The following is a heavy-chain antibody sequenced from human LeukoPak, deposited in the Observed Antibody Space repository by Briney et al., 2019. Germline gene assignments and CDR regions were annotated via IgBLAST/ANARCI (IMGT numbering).Heavy chain of an antibody. CDR3: APIPGSDIVAVVAAA. D-gene: IGHD2-15*01. V-gene: IGHV3-23*01. J-gene: IGHJ4*02. Sequence: GGSLRLSCAASGFTFSSYAMSWVRQAPGKGLEWVSAISGSGGSTYYADSVKGRFTISRDNSKNTLYLQMNSLRAEDTAVYYCAPIPGSDIVAVVAAAGGQGTLVTVSS. CDR1: GFTFSSYA. CDR2: ISGSGGST.